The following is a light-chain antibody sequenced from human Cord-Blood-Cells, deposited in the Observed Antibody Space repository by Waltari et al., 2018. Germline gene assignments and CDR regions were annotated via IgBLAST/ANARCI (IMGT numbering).Light chain of an antibody. CDR2: GAS. Sequence: EIEMTQSPATLSVSPGDRATLSCRASQSVSSNLAWYQQKPGQAPRLLIYGASTRATGIPARFSGSGSATEFTLTISSRQSEDFAVYYCQQYNNWTPLTFGGGTKVEIK. CDR1: QSVSSN. J-gene: IGKJ4*01. V-gene: IGKV3-15*01. CDR3: QQYNNWTPLT.